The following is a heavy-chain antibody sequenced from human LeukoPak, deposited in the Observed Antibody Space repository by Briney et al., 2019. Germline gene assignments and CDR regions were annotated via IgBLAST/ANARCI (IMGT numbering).Heavy chain of an antibody. CDR1: GGTFSSYA. J-gene: IGHJ4*02. CDR3: ARATGYGGKYYFDY. Sequence: GSSVKVSCKASGGTFSSYAISWVRQAPGQGLEWMGGIIPIFGTANYAQKFQDRVTITTDESTSTAYMERSSLRSEDTAVYYCARATGYGGKYYFDYWGQGTLVTVSS. V-gene: IGHV1-69*05. CDR2: IIPIFGTA. D-gene: IGHD4-23*01.